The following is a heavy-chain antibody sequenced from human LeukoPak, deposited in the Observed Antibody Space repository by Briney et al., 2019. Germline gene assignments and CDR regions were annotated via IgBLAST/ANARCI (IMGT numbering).Heavy chain of an antibody. CDR3: AKEGYYDSSGGDY. Sequence: GASVKVSCKASGYTFSGYYMHWVRQAPGQGLEWMGWINPNSGGTKYAQKFQGWVTMTRDTSISTAYMELSRLRSEDTAVYYCAKEGYYDSSGGDYWGQGTLVTVSS. D-gene: IGHD3-22*01. CDR1: GYTFSGYY. V-gene: IGHV1-2*04. J-gene: IGHJ4*02. CDR2: INPNSGGT.